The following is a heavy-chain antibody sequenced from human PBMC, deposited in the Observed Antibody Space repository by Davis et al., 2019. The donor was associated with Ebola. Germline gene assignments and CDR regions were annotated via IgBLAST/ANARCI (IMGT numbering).Heavy chain of an antibody. Sequence: APVKVSCKVSDYTLREISMHWVRQAPGIGLEWMGSFDPEDGESTYAQKFQGRVTMTEDTSTDTAYMELSSLRSEDTAVYYCTVGGIGGMGDYWGQGTLDTVSS. J-gene: IGHJ4*02. CDR3: TVGGIGGMGDY. CDR2: FDPEDGES. CDR1: DYTLREIS. D-gene: IGHD3-10*01. V-gene: IGHV1-24*01.